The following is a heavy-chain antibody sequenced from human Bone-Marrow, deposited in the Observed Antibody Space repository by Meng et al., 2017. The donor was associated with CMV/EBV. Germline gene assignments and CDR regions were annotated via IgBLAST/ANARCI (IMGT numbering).Heavy chain of an antibody. CDR1: GFTFSSYA. Sequence: GESLKISCAASGFTFSSYAMHWVRQAPGKWLEWVAVISYDGSNKYYADSVKGRFTISRDNSKNTLYLQMNSLRAEDTAVYYCARDRMTGAYYYYGMDVWGQGTTVTVSS. J-gene: IGHJ6*02. D-gene: IGHD2-15*01. CDR2: ISYDGSNK. CDR3: ARDRMTGAYYYYGMDV. V-gene: IGHV3-30-3*01.